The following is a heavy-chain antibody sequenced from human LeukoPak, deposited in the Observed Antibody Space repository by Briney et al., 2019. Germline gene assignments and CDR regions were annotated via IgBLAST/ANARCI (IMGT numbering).Heavy chain of an antibody. Sequence: GGSLRLSCAASGFTFSSYSMNWVRQAPGKGLEWVSSIRSSSSYIYYADSVKGRFTISRDNAKNSLYLQMNSLRAEDTAVYYCARGRSWDYWGQGTLVTVSS. CDR1: GFTFSSYS. V-gene: IGHV3-21*01. CDR2: IRSSSSYI. J-gene: IGHJ4*02. D-gene: IGHD4-17*01. CDR3: ARGRSWDY.